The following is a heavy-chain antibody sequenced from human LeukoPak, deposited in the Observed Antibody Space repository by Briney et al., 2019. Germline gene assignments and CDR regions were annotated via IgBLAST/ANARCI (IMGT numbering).Heavy chain of an antibody. Sequence: ASVKVSCKASGYTFTGYDMSWVRQAPGQGLEWMGWINANNGRTNYAQKLQGRVTMTADTSTSTAYMELRSLRSDDTAVYYCARVYSGEYYYYYYMDVWGKGTTVTVSS. CDR1: GYTFTGYD. J-gene: IGHJ6*03. CDR2: INANNGRT. CDR3: ARVYSGEYYYYYYMDV. D-gene: IGHD2-15*01. V-gene: IGHV1-18*01.